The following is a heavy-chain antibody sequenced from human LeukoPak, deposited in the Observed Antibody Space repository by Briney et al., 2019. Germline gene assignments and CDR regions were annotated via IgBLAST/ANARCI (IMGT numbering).Heavy chain of an antibody. Sequence: SETLSLTCTVSGDSLSSSNYYWGWIRQPPGKGLEWIGSIYYSGSTYYNPSLKSRVTISVDTSKNQFSLKLSSVTAADTAVYYCVRPRNSYADLYYFDYWGQGTLVTVSS. CDR2: IYYSGST. CDR3: VRPRNSYADLYYFDY. D-gene: IGHD5-18*01. J-gene: IGHJ4*02. V-gene: IGHV4-39*01. CDR1: GDSLSSSNYY.